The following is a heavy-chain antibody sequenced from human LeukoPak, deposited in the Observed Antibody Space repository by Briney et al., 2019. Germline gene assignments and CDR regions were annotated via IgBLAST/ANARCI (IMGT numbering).Heavy chain of an antibody. D-gene: IGHD5-12*01. V-gene: IGHV4-39*07. J-gene: IGHJ5*02. CDR3: AREWLRHYDNWFDP. CDR1: GGSISSSSYS. Sequence: SETLSLTCTVSGGSISSSSYSWGWIRQPPGKGLEWIGSIYYSGSTYYNPSLKSRVTISVDTSKNQFSLKLSSVTAADTAVYYCAREWLRHYDNWFDPWGQGTLVTVSS. CDR2: IYYSGST.